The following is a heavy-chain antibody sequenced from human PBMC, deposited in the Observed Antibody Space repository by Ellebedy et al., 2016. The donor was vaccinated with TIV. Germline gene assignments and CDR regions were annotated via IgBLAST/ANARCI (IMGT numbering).Heavy chain of an antibody. D-gene: IGHD1-26*01. CDR3: ARVWGTQWEPMGG. V-gene: IGHV3-7*01. J-gene: IGHJ1*01. Sequence: GGSLRLSXVASGFSFKSYWMTWVRQVPGKGLEWVATVKPDGSEKTYLDAVKGRFTISRDNVRNSLYLQMDSVRVEDTAVYYCARVWGTQWEPMGGWGQGTLVSVSS. CDR1: GFSFKSYW. CDR2: VKPDGSEK.